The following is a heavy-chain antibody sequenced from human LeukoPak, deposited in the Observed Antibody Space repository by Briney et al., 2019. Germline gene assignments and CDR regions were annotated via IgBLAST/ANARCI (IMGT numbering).Heavy chain of an antibody. CDR2: IYSGGST. J-gene: IGHJ4*02. CDR1: GFTFSSNY. D-gene: IGHD3-3*01. Sequence: GGSLRLSCAASGFTFSSNYMSWVRQAPGKGLEWISVIYSGGSTYYADSVKGRFTISRDNSKNTLYLQMNSLRAEDTAVYYCTSSQDFWSGYFLYWGQGSLVTVSS. V-gene: IGHV3-53*01. CDR3: TSSQDFWSGYFLY.